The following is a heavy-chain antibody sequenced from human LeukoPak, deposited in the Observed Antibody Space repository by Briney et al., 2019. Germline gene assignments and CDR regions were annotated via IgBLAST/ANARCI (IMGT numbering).Heavy chain of an antibody. CDR2: IYYTGST. CDR3: ARVGRDYVWGSYRDNWFDP. V-gene: IGHV4-39*01. Sequence: SETLSLTCTVSGGSISSSSYYWGWIRQPPGKGLEWIGTIYYTGSTYYNPSLKSRVTISVDTSKNQFSLRLSSVTAADTAVYYCARVGRDYVWGSYRDNWFDPWGQGTLVTVSS. D-gene: IGHD3-16*02. CDR1: GGSISSSSYY. J-gene: IGHJ5*02.